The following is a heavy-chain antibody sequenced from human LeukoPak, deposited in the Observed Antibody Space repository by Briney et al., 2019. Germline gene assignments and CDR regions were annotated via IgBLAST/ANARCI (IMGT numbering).Heavy chain of an antibody. V-gene: IGHV1-18*01. CDR1: GYTFTSYG. CDR2: ISANNGNT. J-gene: IGHJ4*02. Sequence: ASVKVSCKASGYTFTSYGISWVRQAPGQGLEWMGWISANNGNTNSAQKFQGRVTMTTDTSTSTAYMELRSLRSDDTGVYYCARDFFHGHCAGLSCFLLDYWGQGSLVTVSS. D-gene: IGHD2-15*01. CDR3: ARDFFHGHCAGLSCFLLDY.